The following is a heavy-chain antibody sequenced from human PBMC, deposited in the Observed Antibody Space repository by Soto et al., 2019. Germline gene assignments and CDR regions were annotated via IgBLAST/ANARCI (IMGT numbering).Heavy chain of an antibody. V-gene: IGHV4-31*03. CDR2: IYHDGGT. CDR1: GGSINVGGYY. CDR3: AGERGDTAASRSVVL. J-gene: IGHJ4*02. Sequence: QVQLQESGPGLVKPSQTLSLTCTVSGGSINVGGYYWTWIRQLPGGGLEWIGFIYHDGGTYYNPSVEARVTMSSDASKNQFSLRPKSATAADTAVYYCAGERGDTAASRSVVLWCQGALVTASS. D-gene: IGHD5-18*01.